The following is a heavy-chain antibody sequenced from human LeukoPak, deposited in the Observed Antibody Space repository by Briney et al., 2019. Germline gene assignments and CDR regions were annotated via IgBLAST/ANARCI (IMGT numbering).Heavy chain of an antibody. D-gene: IGHD1-26*01. J-gene: IGHJ4*02. CDR1: GGSFSGYY. CDR3: ARARSGKWGFDY. Sequence: ETLSLTCAVYGGSFSGYYWSWIRQPPGKGLEWIGEINHSGSINYNPSLKSRVTISVDTSKNQFSLKLSSVTAADTAVYYCARARSGKWGFDYWGRGTLVTVSS. V-gene: IGHV4-34*01. CDR2: INHSGSI.